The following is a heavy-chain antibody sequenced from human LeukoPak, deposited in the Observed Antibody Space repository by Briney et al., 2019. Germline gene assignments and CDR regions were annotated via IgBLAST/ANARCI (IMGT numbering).Heavy chain of an antibody. Sequence: PGGSLRLSCAASGFTFSTYIMSWVRQAPGGGLGWVSGVSGGGGVTFYADSVKGRFTISRDNARNTLYLQMSSLRAEDTAVYYCAKGPARGYDWGQGTLVTVSS. CDR2: VSGGGGVT. CDR1: GFTFSTYI. J-gene: IGHJ4*02. CDR3: AKGPARGYD. V-gene: IGHV3-23*01. D-gene: IGHD5-12*01.